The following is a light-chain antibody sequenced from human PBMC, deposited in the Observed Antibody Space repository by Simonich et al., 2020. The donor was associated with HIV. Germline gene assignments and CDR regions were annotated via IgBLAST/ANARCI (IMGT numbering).Light chain of an antibody. CDR3: QHYNNYLYT. V-gene: IGKV1-5*03. CDR2: KTS. CDR1: QSMSSW. J-gene: IGKJ2*01. Sequence: DIQMTQSPSTLSASVGDRVIITCRASQSMSSWLAWYQQKPGKAPTLLIYKTSTLESGVPSRFSGSGSGTEFTLTISSLQPDDFATYYCQHYNNYLYTFGQGTKLEI.